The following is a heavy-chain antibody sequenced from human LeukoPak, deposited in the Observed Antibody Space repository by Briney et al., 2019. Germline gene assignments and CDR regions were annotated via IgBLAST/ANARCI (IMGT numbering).Heavy chain of an antibody. D-gene: IGHD2-2*01. CDR2: IYPSGST. J-gene: IGHJ5*02. Sequence: IPSETLSLTCAMSGGSINTGGYSWSWIRQPPGKGLEWIGYIYPSGSTDYSPSLKSRITMSIDRSKNQFSPRLTSVTAADTAVYYCASGGYCSSTTCYPNWFDPWGQGTLVTVSS. V-gene: IGHV4-30-2*01. CDR3: ASGGYCSSTTCYPNWFDP. CDR1: GGSINTGGYS.